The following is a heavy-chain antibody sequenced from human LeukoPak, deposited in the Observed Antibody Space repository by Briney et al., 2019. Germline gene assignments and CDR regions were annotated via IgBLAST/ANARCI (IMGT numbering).Heavy chain of an antibody. CDR2: IGTAGDT. J-gene: IGHJ2*01. D-gene: IGHD6-13*01. Sequence: SGGSLRLSCAASGFTFNDYDMHWVRQATGKGLEWVSAIGTAGDTYYPGSVKGRFTISREDAKNSLYLQMNSLRAGDTAVYYCARVRAAAGINWYFDLWGRSTLVTVSS. CDR1: GFTFNDYD. V-gene: IGHV3-13*04. CDR3: ARVRAAAGINWYFDL.